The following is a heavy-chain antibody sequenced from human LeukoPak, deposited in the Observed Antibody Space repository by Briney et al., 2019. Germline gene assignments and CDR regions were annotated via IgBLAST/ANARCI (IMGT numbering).Heavy chain of an antibody. J-gene: IGHJ5*02. CDR1: GYTFTGYY. CDR2: INAGNGNT. Sequence: ASVKVSCKASGYTFTGYYMHWVRQAPGQRLEWMGWINAGNGNTKYSQEFQGRVTITRDTSASTAYMELSSLRSEDMAVYYCARGEGYPGLNWFDPWGQGTLVTVSS. CDR3: ARGEGYPGLNWFDP. V-gene: IGHV1-3*03. D-gene: IGHD5-18*01.